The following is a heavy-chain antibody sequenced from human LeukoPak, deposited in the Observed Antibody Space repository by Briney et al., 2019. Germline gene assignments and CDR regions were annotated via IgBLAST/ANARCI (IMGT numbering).Heavy chain of an antibody. CDR3: ASSHVDTAMVFDY. CDR1: GGSFSGYY. J-gene: IGHJ4*02. CDR2: IYHSGST. Sequence: SETLSLTCAVYGGSFSGYYWSWIRQPPGKGLEWIGSIYHSGSTYYNPSLKSRVTISVDTSKNQFSLKLSSVTAADTAVYYCASSHVDTAMVFDYWGQGTLVTVSS. V-gene: IGHV4-34*01. D-gene: IGHD5-18*01.